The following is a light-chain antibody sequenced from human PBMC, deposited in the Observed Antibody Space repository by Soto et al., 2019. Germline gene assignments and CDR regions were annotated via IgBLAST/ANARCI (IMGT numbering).Light chain of an antibody. V-gene: IGKV1-5*03. CDR1: QTIRSW. J-gene: IGKJ1*01. CDR2: KAS. Sequence: IQLTQSPSTLSGSVGDRVTITCRASQTIRSWLAWYQQKPGKAPKLLIYKASNLESGVPSRFSGGGFGTEFTLTISSLQPDYVATYYCQQYNTYWTFGQGTKVDIK. CDR3: QQYNTYWT.